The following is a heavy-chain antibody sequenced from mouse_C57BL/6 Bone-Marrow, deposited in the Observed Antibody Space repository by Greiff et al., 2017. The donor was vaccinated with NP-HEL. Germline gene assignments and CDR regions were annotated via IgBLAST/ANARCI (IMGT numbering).Heavy chain of an antibody. CDR1: GYTFTSYW. J-gene: IGHJ3*01. V-gene: IGHV1-5*01. CDR3: TRCEGYYWFAY. D-gene: IGHD2-3*01. Sequence: EVQLQQSGTVLARPGASVKMSCKTSGYTFTSYWMHWVKQRPGQGLEWIGAIYPGTSDTSYNQKFKGKAKLTAVTSASTAYMELSSLTNEDSAVYYCTRCEGYYWFAYWGQGTLVTVSA. CDR2: IYPGTSDT.